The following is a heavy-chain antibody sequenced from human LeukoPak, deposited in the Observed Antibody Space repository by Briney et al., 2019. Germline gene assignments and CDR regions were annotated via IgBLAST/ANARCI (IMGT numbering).Heavy chain of an antibody. D-gene: IGHD3-22*01. V-gene: IGHV4-59*01. CDR1: GGSISSYY. CDR3: VGSHYYDSSGYSGYFDY. J-gene: IGHJ4*02. CDR2: IFYTGST. Sequence: PSETLSLTCTVSGGSISSYYWSWIRQPPGKGLEWIGYIFYTGSTNYNPSLKSRVTISVDTSKNQFSLKLSSVTAADTAVYYCVGSHYYDSSGYSGYFDYWGQGTLVTVSS.